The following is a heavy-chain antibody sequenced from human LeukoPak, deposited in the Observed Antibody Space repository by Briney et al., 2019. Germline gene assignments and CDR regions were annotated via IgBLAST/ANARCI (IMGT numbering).Heavy chain of an antibody. CDR1: GFIVSNNY. CDR3: VSWGFDY. J-gene: IGHJ4*02. D-gene: IGHD3-16*01. V-gene: IGHV3-53*01. Sequence: GGSLRLSCAASGFIVSNNYMSWVRQAPGKGLEWVSIIYSGGTTYYADSVKGRFTISRDNSENTLYLQMNSLRPEDTAVYYCVSWGFDYWGQGTLVTVSS. CDR2: IYSGGTT.